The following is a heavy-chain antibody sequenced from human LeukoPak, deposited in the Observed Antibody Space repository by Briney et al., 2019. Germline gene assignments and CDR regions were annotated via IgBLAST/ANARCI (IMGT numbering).Heavy chain of an antibody. CDR1: GYSLSELI. D-gene: IGHD4-17*01. J-gene: IGHJ4*02. CDR3: APGHEYGLLDY. Sequence: ASVKVPCKVSGYSLSELIMHWVRHAPGKGLEWMGGFDPGMAETIYAEKFQGRITMTEDTSTDTAYMELSSLRSEDTAVYYCAPGHEYGLLDYWGQGTLVTVSS. CDR2: FDPGMAET. V-gene: IGHV1-24*01.